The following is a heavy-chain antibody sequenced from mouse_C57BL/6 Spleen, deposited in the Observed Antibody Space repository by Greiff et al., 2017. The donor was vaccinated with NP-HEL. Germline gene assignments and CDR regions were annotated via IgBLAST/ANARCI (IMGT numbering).Heavy chain of an antibody. Sequence: VQLKQSGPELVKPGASVKIPCKASGYTFTDYNMDWVKQSHGKSLEWIGDINPNNGGTIYNQKFKGKATLTVDKSSSPAYMELRSLTSEDTAVYYCARWDVRYFDVWGTGTTVTVSS. V-gene: IGHV1-18*01. D-gene: IGHD4-1*01. J-gene: IGHJ1*03. CDR1: GYTFTDYN. CDR3: ARWDVRYFDV. CDR2: INPNNGGT.